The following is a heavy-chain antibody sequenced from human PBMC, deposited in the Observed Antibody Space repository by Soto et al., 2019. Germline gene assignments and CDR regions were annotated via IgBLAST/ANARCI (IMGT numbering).Heavy chain of an antibody. V-gene: IGHV3-33*01. Sequence: PGGSLRLSCAASGFPFSSYGMHRVRQAPGKGLDWVAVIWYDGSNKDYAESVKGRFTISRDNSKNTLYLQMNSLRADDTAVYYCASSINWGQGTLVTVSS. CDR3: ASSIN. J-gene: IGHJ4*02. CDR1: GFPFSSYG. CDR2: IWYDGSNK.